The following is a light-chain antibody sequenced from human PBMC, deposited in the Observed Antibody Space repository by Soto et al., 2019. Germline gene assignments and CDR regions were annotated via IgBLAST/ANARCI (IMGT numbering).Light chain of an antibody. J-gene: IGKJ4*01. V-gene: IGKV1-27*01. Sequence: DIQMAPSPSSLSASVGDTVNITCRAIQGIGNSLAWYQQKPGKVPNLLIYAASTLQSGVPSRFSGSGSGTDFTLTISSLQPEDVATYYCQKCNSAPPTFGGATKVDIK. CDR2: AAS. CDR1: QGIGNS. CDR3: QKCNSAPPT.